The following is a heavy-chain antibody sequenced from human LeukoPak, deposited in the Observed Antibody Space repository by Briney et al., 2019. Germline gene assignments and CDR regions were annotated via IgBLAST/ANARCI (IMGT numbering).Heavy chain of an antibody. J-gene: IGHJ4*02. Sequence: GGSLRLSCAASGFTFSSYGLHWVRQAPGKGLEWVALIWFDGNNKYYADSVKGRFTISRDNSKNTLYLQMNSLRAEDTAVYYCARANCYDSSGREYWGQGTLVTVSS. CDR3: ARANCYDSSGREY. V-gene: IGHV3-33*01. D-gene: IGHD3-22*01. CDR1: GFTFSSYG. CDR2: IWFDGNNK.